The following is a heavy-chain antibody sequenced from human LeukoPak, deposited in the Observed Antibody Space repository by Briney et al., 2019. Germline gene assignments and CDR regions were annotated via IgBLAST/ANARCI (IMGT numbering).Heavy chain of an antibody. D-gene: IGHD3-22*01. J-gene: IGHJ6*02. CDR1: GFTFSSYA. V-gene: IGHV3-23*01. Sequence: GGSLRLSCAASGFTFSSYAMSWVRQAPGKGLEWVSAVSGSGGSTYYADSVKGRFTISRDNAKNSLCLQMNSLRAEDTAVYYCAGPLDSSGYYTIYDYGMDVWGQGTTVTVSS. CDR2: VSGSGGST. CDR3: AGPLDSSGYYTIYDYGMDV.